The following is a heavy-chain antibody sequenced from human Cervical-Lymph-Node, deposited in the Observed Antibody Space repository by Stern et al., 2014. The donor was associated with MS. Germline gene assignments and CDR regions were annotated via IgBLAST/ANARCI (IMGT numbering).Heavy chain of an antibody. CDR3: AHSRVKYCRGGTCYSSLFDY. Sequence: QVTLRESGPTLVKPTQTVTLTCTLSGFSVTTAGVGVGWIRQPTGNALEWLALIYWDDDKLYSPSLKNRLTITKDTSKNQVVLTMTNVDPVDTATYYCAHSRVKYCRGGTCYSSLFDYWGQGTLVTVSS. J-gene: IGHJ4*02. CDR2: IYWDDDK. V-gene: IGHV2-5*02. CDR1: GFSVTTAGVG. D-gene: IGHD2-15*01.